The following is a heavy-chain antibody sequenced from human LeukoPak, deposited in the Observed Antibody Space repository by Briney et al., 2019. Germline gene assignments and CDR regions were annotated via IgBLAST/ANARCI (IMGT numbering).Heavy chain of an antibody. CDR1: GGSISSYY. CDR2: IYYSGST. Sequence: SETLSLTCTVSGGSISSYYWSWIRQPPGKGLEWIGYIYYSGSTNHNPSLKSRVTISVDTSKNQFSLKLSSVTAADTAVYYCARLAGGDGMDVWGQGTTVTVSS. J-gene: IGHJ6*02. D-gene: IGHD3-10*01. V-gene: IGHV4-59*08. CDR3: ARLAGGDGMDV.